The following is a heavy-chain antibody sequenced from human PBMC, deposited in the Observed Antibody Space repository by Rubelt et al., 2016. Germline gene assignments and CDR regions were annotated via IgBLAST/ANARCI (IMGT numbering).Heavy chain of an antibody. D-gene: IGHD5-18*01. CDR3: ARHPTALDIYYFDY. CDR2: IYYSGST. V-gene: IGHV4-39*01. CDR1: GGSISSSSYY. J-gene: IGHJ4*02. Sequence: ESGPGLVKPSETLSLTCTVSGGSISSSSYYWGWIRQPPGKGLEWIGSIYYSGSTYYNPSLKSRVTISVDTSKNQFSLKLSSVTAADTAVYYCARHPTALDIYYFDYWGQGTLVTVSS.